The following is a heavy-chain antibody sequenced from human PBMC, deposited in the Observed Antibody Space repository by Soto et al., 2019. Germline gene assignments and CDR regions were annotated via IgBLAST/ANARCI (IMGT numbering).Heavy chain of an antibody. CDR2: IIPIFDSP. V-gene: IGHV1-69*06. CDR1: GGPFSSYD. Sequence: GPSVRVSCRGSGGPFSSYDFSWGRPVPGHGLEWMGGIIPIFDSPYYAQKFQGRVTIAADKSTSTVYMELTSLTSEDTAVYYCARGSECRGYCLKKFTWLEPSGQGTLVTVSA. CDR3: ARGSECRGYCLKKFTWLEP. D-gene: IGHD2-15*01. J-gene: IGHJ5*02.